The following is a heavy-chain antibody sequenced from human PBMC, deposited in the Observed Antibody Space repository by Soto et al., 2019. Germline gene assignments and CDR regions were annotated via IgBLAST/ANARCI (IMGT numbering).Heavy chain of an antibody. Sequence: SETLSLTCTVSGGSISSSSYYWGWIRQPPGKGLEWIGTIYYSGTTYYNPSLKSRVTISVDTSKNQFSLKMSSVTDADTAVYYCARDRITMIGGVINDAFDIWGQGTLVTVSS. CDR3: ARDRITMIGGVINDAFDI. J-gene: IGHJ3*02. CDR1: GGSISSSSYY. D-gene: IGHD3-10*01. V-gene: IGHV4-39*07. CDR2: IYYSGTT.